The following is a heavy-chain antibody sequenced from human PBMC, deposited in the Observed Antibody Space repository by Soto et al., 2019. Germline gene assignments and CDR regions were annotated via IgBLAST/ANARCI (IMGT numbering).Heavy chain of an antibody. CDR1: GGTFGSYP. CDR2: IIPIFGTP. J-gene: IGHJ6*02. CDR3: ARDEPYYGMDV. V-gene: IGHV1-69*13. Sequence: ASVKVSCKASGGTFGSYPISWVRQAPGQGLEWMGGIIPIFGTPNYAQKFQGRVMITADENTSTADMELSSLRSEDTAVYYCARDEPYYGMDVWGQGTTVTVSS. D-gene: IGHD3-16*01.